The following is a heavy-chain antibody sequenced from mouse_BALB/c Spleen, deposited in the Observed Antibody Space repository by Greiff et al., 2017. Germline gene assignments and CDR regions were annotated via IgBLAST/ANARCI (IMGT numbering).Heavy chain of an antibody. D-gene: IGHD6-1*01. CDR2: ILPGSGST. V-gene: IGHV1-9*01. J-gene: IGHJ4*01. Sequence: VQLQQSGAELMKPGASVKISCKATGYTFSSYWIEWVKQRPGHGLEWIGEILPGSGSTNYNEKFKGKATFTADTSSNTAYMQLSSLTSEDSAVYYCARGGLQGYAMDYWGQGTSVAVSS. CDR1: GYTFSSYW. CDR3: ARGGLQGYAMDY.